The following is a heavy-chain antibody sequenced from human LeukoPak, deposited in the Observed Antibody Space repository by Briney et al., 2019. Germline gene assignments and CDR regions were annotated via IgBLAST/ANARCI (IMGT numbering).Heavy chain of an antibody. CDR2: ISPNSGGT. Sequence: ASVKVSCKASGYTFTGYYMHWVRQAPGQGLEWMGWISPNSGGTNYAQKFQGRVTMTRDTSISTAYMELSRLRSDDTAVYYCAREDYVWGSYRYTPRVFDYWGQGTLVTVSS. D-gene: IGHD3-16*02. J-gene: IGHJ4*02. CDR1: GYTFTGYY. V-gene: IGHV1-2*02. CDR3: AREDYVWGSYRYTPRVFDY.